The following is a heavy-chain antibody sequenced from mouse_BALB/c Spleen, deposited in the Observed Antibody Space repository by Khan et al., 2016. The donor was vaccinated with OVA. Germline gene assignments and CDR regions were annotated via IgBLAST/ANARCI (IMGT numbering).Heavy chain of an antibody. Sequence: QMQLEESGAELARPGASVKMSCKASGYTFTSYTIHWIKERPGQGLEWIGYINPSNGYTNYNQKFKDKATLTTDKSSTTAYLQLSSLTSDDSAVYIGLRDGANDRNGGWMDYWGQGIVVT. V-gene: IGHV1-4*01. J-gene: IGHJ3*01. CDR1: GYTFTSYT. CDR3: LRDGANDRNGGWMDY. CDR2: INPSNGYT. D-gene: IGHD2-14*01.